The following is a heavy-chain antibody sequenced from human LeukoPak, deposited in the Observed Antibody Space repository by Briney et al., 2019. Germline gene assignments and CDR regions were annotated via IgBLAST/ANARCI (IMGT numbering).Heavy chain of an antibody. V-gene: IGHV3-48*03. CDR3: ARTLSGPTPFDY. D-gene: IGHD3-16*01. CDR2: ISSSSGSTI. Sequence: PGGPLRLSCAASGFMFSRYEMNWVRQAPGKGLEWVSFISSSSGSTIYYADSVKGRFTISRDNAKNSVYLQMNSLRAEDTAVYYCARTLSGPTPFDYWGQGSLVTVSS. CDR1: GFMFSRYE. J-gene: IGHJ4*02.